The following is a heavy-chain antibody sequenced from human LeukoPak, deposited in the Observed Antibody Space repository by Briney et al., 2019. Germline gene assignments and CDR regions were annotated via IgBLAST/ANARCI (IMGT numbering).Heavy chain of an antibody. J-gene: IGHJ4*02. D-gene: IGHD3-16*02. CDR2: IYYSGST. CDR1: GDSISSSSYY. V-gene: IGHV4-39*01. Sequence: PSETLSLTCTVSGDSISSSSYYWGWIRQPPGKGLEWIGSIYYSGSTYYNPSLKSRVTISVDTSKNQFSLKLSSVTAADTAVYYCARGVWGSYRCTGSFDYWGQGTLVTVSS. CDR3: ARGVWGSYRCTGSFDY.